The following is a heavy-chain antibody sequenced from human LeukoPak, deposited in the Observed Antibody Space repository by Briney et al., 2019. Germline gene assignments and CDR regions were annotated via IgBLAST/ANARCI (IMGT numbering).Heavy chain of an antibody. J-gene: IGHJ3*02. V-gene: IGHV3-21*01. Sequence: GGSLRLSCAASGFTFSDYTMNWVRLAPGKGLEWVSSISGSSNYTYYADSVKGRFTISRGNAKNSLYLQMNSLRVEDTAVYYCARDESGDNDAFDIWGQGTMVTVSS. CDR2: ISGSSNYT. D-gene: IGHD2-21*01. CDR1: GFTFSDYT. CDR3: ARDESGDNDAFDI.